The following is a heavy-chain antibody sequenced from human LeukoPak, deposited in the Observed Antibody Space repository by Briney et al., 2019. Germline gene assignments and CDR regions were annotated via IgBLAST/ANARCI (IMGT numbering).Heavy chain of an antibody. CDR2: IIPIFGTA. V-gene: IGHV1-69*13. D-gene: IGHD6-13*01. Sequence: GASVKVSFRASGGTFSSYAISWVRQAPGQGLEWMGGIIPIFGTANYAQKIQGRVTITADESTSTAYMELSSLRSEDTAVYYCARSGSSSWYWKFDYWGQGTLVTVSS. CDR3: ARSGSSSWYWKFDY. J-gene: IGHJ4*02. CDR1: GGTFSSYA.